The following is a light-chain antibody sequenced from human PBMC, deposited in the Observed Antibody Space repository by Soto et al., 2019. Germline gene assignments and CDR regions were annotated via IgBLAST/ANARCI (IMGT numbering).Light chain of an antibody. CDR3: QQYGTSPPWT. J-gene: IGKJ1*01. Sequence: EIVLTQSPATLSLSPGERATLSCRASQSVSNYLAWYQQKPGQAPRLLIYAASRRAPGIPDRFSASGSGTDFTLTISRLEPEDFAVYFCQQYGTSPPWTFGQGAKVDIK. CDR1: QSVSNY. CDR2: AAS. V-gene: IGKV3-20*01.